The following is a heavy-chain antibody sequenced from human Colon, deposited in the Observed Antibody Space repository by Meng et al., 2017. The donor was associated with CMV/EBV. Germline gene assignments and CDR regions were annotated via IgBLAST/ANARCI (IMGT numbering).Heavy chain of an antibody. CDR2: FFSSGNT. V-gene: IGHV4-59*01. Sequence: GSLRLSCIVPGDSINGYYWSWLRQPPGKRLEWIGYFFSSGNTKYNPSLKSRATISQDTTKSQFSLNLNSVTAADTAFYFCARGLSLPPSVDAFDVWGRGTLVTVSS. J-gene: IGHJ3*01. D-gene: IGHD1-14*01. CDR3: ARGLSLPPSVDAFDV. CDR1: GDSINGYY.